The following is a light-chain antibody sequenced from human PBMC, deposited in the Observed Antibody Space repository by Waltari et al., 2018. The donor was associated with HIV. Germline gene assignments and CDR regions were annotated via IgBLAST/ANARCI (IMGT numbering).Light chain of an antibody. J-gene: IGLJ3*02. V-gene: IGLV4-69*01. CDR2: LNSDGSH. Sequence: QVVLTQSPSASASLGASVKLTCTLSNGHASYAIAWHSQQPEKGPRLLVKLNSDGSHFKGDGIPDRFSGSSSGAERYLTISSLQSEDEADYYCQTWGPGFQVFGGGTKLTVL. CDR1: NGHASYA. CDR3: QTWGPGFQV.